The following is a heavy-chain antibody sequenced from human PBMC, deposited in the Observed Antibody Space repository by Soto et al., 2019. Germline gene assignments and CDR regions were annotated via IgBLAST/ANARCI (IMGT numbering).Heavy chain of an antibody. D-gene: IGHD6-13*01. CDR3: ARPRHSRYYYYYGMDV. CDR1: GYTFTSYA. V-gene: IGHV1-3*01. Sequence: QVQLVQSGAEVKKPGASVKVSCKASGYTFTSYAMHWVRQAPGQRLEWMGWINAGNGNTKYSQKFQGRVTITRDTPASTPYVERRSRKSKDRVVYSWARPRHSRYYYYYGMDVWGQGTTVTVSS. CDR2: INAGNGNT. J-gene: IGHJ6*02.